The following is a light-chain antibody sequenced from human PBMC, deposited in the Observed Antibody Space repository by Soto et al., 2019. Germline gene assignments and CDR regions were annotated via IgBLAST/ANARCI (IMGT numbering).Light chain of an antibody. J-gene: IGKJ5*01. V-gene: IGKV3-11*01. CDR2: DAS. CDR3: QQRSSWPLT. CDR1: QSVSSY. Sequence: IVLTQSPATLSLSPGEGATLSCRASQSVSSYLAWYQQKPGQAPWLLIYDASNRATGIPARFSGSGSGTDFTLTISSLEPEDFAIYYCQQRSSWPLTFGQGTRLEFK.